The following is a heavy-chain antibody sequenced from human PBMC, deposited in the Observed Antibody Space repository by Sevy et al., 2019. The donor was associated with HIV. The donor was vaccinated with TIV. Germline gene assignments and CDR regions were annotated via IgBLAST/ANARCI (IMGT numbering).Heavy chain of an antibody. D-gene: IGHD3-22*01. CDR1: GFTFDDYT. Sequence: GGCLRLSCAASGFTFDDYTMHWVRQAPGKGLEWVSLISWDGGSTYYADSVKGRFTISRDNSKNSLYLQMNSLRTEDTALYYCVTDALGHYYDSSEGYFDYWGQGTLVTVSS. CDR2: ISWDGGST. CDR3: VTDALGHYYDSSEGYFDY. V-gene: IGHV3-43*01. J-gene: IGHJ4*02.